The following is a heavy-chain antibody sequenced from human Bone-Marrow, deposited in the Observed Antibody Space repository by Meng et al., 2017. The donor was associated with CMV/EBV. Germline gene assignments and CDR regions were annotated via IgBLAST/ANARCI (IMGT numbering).Heavy chain of an antibody. CDR3: ARDLGCSSTSCYEGGYYYYYYGMAV. J-gene: IGHJ6*02. Sequence: GESLKISCAASGFTFSSYAMHWVRQAPGKGLEWVAVISYDGSNKYYADSVKGRFTISRDNSKNTLYLQMNSLRAEDTAVYYCARDLGCSSTSCYEGGYYYYYYGMAVWGQWHTV. CDR2: ISYDGSNK. V-gene: IGHV3-30*04. D-gene: IGHD2-2*01. CDR1: GFTFSSYA.